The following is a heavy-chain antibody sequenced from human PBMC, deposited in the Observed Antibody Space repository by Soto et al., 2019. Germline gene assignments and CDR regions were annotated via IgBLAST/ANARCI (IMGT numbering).Heavy chain of an antibody. CDR3: AIGYCSSTSCYYFDY. V-gene: IGHV1-69*02. CDR2: IIPILGIA. CDR1: GVTFSSYT. Sequence: QVQLVQSGAEVKKPGSSVKVSCKASGVTFSSYTISWVRQAPGQGLEWMGRIIPILGIANYAQKFQGRVTITADKSTSTAYMERSSLRSEDTAVYYCAIGYCSSTSCYYFDYWGQGTLVTVSS. J-gene: IGHJ4*02. D-gene: IGHD2-2*01.